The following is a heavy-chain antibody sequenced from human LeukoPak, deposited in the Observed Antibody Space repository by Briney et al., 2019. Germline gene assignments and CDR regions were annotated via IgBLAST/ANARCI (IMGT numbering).Heavy chain of an antibody. Sequence: GGSLRLSCAASGSTFSNAWMSWVRQAPGKGLEWVGRIKSKTDGGTTDYAAPVKGRFTISRDDSKNTLYLQMNSLKTEDTAVYYCTTEDIVVVPAAFEPLWGQGTLVTVSS. D-gene: IGHD2-2*01. J-gene: IGHJ4*02. CDR1: GSTFSNAW. V-gene: IGHV3-15*01. CDR3: TTEDIVVVPAAFEPL. CDR2: IKSKTDGGTT.